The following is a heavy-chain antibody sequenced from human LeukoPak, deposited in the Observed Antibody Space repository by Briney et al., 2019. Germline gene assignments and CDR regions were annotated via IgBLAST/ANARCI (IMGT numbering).Heavy chain of an antibody. V-gene: IGHV3-30*18. CDR2: ISYDGSNK. Sequence: GGSLRLSCAASGLSFSSYGMHWVRQAPGKGLEWVAVISYDGSNKYYADYVKGRFTISRDNSKNTLYLQMNSLRAEDTAVYYCAKEGRVGAFYFDYWGQGTLVTVSS. J-gene: IGHJ4*02. D-gene: IGHD3-10*01. CDR3: AKEGRVGAFYFDY. CDR1: GLSFSSYG.